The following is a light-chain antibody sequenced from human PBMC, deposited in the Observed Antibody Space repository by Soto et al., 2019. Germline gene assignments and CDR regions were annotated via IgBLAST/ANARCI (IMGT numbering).Light chain of an antibody. Sequence: QSALTQPPSASGTPGQRVTISCSGSNSNIGTYTVNWFRQVPGTAPSLLIFSTHQRPSGVPDRFSGSKSGTSASLAISGLQSGDEADYYCAAWDVSLNVVVFGGGTKLTVL. J-gene: IGLJ2*01. CDR3: AAWDVSLNVVV. V-gene: IGLV1-44*01. CDR2: STH. CDR1: NSNIGTYT.